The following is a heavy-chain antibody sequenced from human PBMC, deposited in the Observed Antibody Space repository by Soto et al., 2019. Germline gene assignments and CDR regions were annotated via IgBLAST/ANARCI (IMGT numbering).Heavy chain of an antibody. J-gene: IGHJ4*02. CDR3: ATVYCSSTSCYLYY. CDR2: FDPEDGET. V-gene: IGHV1-24*01. Sequence: GASVKVSCKVSGYTLTELSMHWVRQAPGKGLEWMGGFDPEDGETIYAQKFQGRVTMTEDTSTDTAYMGLSSLRSEDTAVYYCATVYCSSTSCYLYYWGQGTLVTVSS. CDR1: GYTLTELS. D-gene: IGHD2-2*01.